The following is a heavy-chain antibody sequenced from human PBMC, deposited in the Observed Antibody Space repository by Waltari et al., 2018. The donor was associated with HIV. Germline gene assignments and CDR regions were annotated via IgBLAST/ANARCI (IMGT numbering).Heavy chain of an antibody. CDR3: ARLLPDYGDPPWG. CDR1: GFIFSSHW. V-gene: IGHV3-7*01. Sequence: EVQLVESGGGLVQPGGSLRLSCAASGFIFSSHWMSWVRQAPGKGLEWVANIKQDGSEKYYVDSVKGRFTISRDNAENSLYLQMNSLRAEDTAVYYCARLLPDYGDPPWGWGQGTLVTVSS. CDR2: IKQDGSEK. J-gene: IGHJ4*02. D-gene: IGHD4-17*01.